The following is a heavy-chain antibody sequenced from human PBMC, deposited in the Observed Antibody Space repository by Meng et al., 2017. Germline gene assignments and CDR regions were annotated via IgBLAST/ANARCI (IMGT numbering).Heavy chain of an antibody. D-gene: IGHD3-10*01. CDR1: GFTFSNAW. CDR2: IKSRTDGGTT. J-gene: IGHJ4*02. CDR3: TTAPDYGSGSCDY. Sequence: GESLKISCAASGFTFSNAWMSWVRQAPGKGLEWVGRIKSRTDGGTTDDAAPVKGRFTISRDDSKNTLYLQMNSLKTEDTAVYYCTTAPDYGSGSCDYWGQGTLVTVSS. V-gene: IGHV3-15*01.